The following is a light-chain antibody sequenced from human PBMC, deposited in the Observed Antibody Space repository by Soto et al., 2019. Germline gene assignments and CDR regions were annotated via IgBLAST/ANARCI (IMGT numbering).Light chain of an antibody. V-gene: IGKV1-5*01. CDR2: DVS. CDR3: QQYTNYPWT. CDR1: QSISSW. J-gene: IGKJ1*01. Sequence: DIQMTQSPPTLSASVGDRVTITCRASQSISSWLPWYQQRPGKAPNLLIYDVSSLESGVPSRFSGSGSGTEFTLTISSLQPDDFATYYCQQYTNYPWTFGQGTKVEIK.